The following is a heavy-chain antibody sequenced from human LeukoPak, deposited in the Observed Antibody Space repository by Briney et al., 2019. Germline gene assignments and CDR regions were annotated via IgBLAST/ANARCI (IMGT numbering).Heavy chain of an antibody. CDR3: ARDWSGYQYFDY. J-gene: IGHJ4*02. D-gene: IGHD3-3*01. CDR1: GGSITSYY. CDR2: IYTSGNT. V-gene: IGHV4-4*07. Sequence: PSETLSLTCTVSGGSITSYYWNWIRQPAGKGLEWIGHIYTSGNTNYNPSLKSRVTISVDKSKNQFSLKLSSVTAADTGVYYCARDWSGYQYFDYWGQGTLVTASS.